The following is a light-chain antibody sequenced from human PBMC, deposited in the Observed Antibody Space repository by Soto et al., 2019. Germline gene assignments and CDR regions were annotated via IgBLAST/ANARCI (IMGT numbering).Light chain of an antibody. CDR1: QTNSKW. V-gene: IGKV1-5*03. Sequence: DIPMTPSPSTLSGSVGDRGTLTCRGRQTNSKWVAWYQQKPGKAPKLLIYKASTLKSGVPSRFSGSGSGTEFTLTISSLQPDDFATYYCQHYNSYSEAFGQGTKVDIK. J-gene: IGKJ1*01. CDR2: KAS. CDR3: QHYNSYSEA.